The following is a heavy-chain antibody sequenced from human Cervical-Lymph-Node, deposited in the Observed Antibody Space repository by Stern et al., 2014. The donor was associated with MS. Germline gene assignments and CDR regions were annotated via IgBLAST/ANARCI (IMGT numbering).Heavy chain of an antibody. CDR3: GMDV. CDR2: IIPIFGTA. V-gene: IGHV1-69*01. CDR1: GLTFSNSA. J-gene: IGHJ6*02. Sequence: VQLLQPGAEVKKPGSSVKVSCKASGLTFSNSAITWVRQAPGQGLERMGGIIPIFGTARNTQKFQGRVTITADESTSTVYMELSSLRSDDTAVYWCGMDVWGQGTTVIVSS.